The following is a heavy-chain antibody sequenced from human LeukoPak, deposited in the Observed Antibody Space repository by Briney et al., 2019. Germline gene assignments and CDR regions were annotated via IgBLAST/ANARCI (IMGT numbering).Heavy chain of an antibody. CDR2: IIPIFGTA. Sequence: ASVKVSCKASGGTFSSYAISWVRQAPGQGLEWMGGIIPIFGTANYAQKFQGRVTITADESTSTAYMELSSLRSEDTAVYYCARAGIPIAAAGISFDYWGQGTLVTVSS. J-gene: IGHJ4*02. CDR3: ARAGIPIAAAGISFDY. D-gene: IGHD6-13*01. V-gene: IGHV1-69*13. CDR1: GGTFSSYA.